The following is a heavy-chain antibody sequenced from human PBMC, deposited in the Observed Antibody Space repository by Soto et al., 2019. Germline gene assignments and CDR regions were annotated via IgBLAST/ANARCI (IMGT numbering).Heavy chain of an antibody. CDR2: INPSGGST. CDR1: GYTFTSYY. V-gene: IGHV1-46*01. D-gene: IGHD3-22*01. Sequence: AASVKVSCKASGYTFTSYYMHWVRQAPGQGLEWMGIINPSGGSTSYAQKFQGRVTMTRDTSTSTVYMELSSLRSEDTAVYYCARDYYDSSGYSYGMDVWGQGTTVTVSS. CDR3: ARDYYDSSGYSYGMDV. J-gene: IGHJ6*02.